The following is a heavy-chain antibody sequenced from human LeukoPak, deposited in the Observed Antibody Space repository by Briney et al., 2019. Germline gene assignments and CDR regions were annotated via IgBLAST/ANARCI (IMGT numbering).Heavy chain of an antibody. CDR3: ARAPSKRYCSSTSCYGGYYYMDV. CDR1: GDTFSNYA. V-gene: IGHV1-69*06. Sequence: KVSCKASGDTFSNYAISWVRQAPGQGLEWMGGIIPIFGTAKYAQKFQGRVTITADTSTSTAYMELSSLRSEDTAVYYCARAPSKRYCSSTSCYGGYYYMDVWGKGTTVTVSS. CDR2: IIPIFGTA. D-gene: IGHD2-2*01. J-gene: IGHJ6*03.